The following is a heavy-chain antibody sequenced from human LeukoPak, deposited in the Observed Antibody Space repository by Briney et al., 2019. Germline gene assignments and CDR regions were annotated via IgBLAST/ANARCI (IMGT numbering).Heavy chain of an antibody. CDR3: AKEAGYSGYDYPDY. Sequence: GGSLRLSCAASGFTISSYAMSWVRQAPGKGLEWVSAVSGSGYSTYYADSVKGRFTISRDNSKNTLYLQMNSLRAEDTAVYYCAKEAGYSGYDYPDYWGQGTLVTVSS. CDR1: GFTISSYA. V-gene: IGHV3-23*01. D-gene: IGHD5-12*01. J-gene: IGHJ4*02. CDR2: VSGSGYST.